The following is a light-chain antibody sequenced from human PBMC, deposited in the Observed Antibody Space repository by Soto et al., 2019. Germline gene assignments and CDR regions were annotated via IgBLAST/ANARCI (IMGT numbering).Light chain of an antibody. CDR2: KAS. Sequence: DIQMTQSPSTLSASVGDTVTITCRASESISSSLAWYQQKPGKAPKVLIYKASSLEGGVPSRFSGSGTGTEFTLTISSLQPDDFASYYCQSYNGYWTFGQGTKVDIK. CDR3: QSYNGYWT. V-gene: IGKV1-5*03. CDR1: ESISSS. J-gene: IGKJ1*01.